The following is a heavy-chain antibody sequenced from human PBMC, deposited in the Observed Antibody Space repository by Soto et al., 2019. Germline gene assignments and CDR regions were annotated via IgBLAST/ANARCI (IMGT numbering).Heavy chain of an antibody. CDR3: ARVPDV. V-gene: IGHV4-30-2*01. J-gene: IGHJ6*02. CDR1: GGSMSSGGYS. Sequence: SETLSLTCAVSGGSMSSGGYSWSWIRQPPGKGLEWIGYIYHNGSPYYNPSLKSRVTISVDRSKNQFSLKLSSVTAADTAVYYCARVPDVWGQGATVTVSS. CDR2: IYHNGSP.